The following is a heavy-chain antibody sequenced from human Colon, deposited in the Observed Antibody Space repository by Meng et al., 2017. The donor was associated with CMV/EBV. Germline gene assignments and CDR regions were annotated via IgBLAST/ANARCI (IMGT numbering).Heavy chain of an antibody. Sequence: GESLKISCAASGFMFTNNVMNWVRQAPGKGLEWVSRINSDGSSTSYADSVKGRFTISRDNAKNTLYLQMNSLRAEDTAVYYCARVAKDSPPWGQGTLVTVSS. D-gene: IGHD2-15*01. J-gene: IGHJ5*02. V-gene: IGHV3-74*01. CDR1: GFMFTNNV. CDR3: ARVAKDSPP. CDR2: INSDGSST.